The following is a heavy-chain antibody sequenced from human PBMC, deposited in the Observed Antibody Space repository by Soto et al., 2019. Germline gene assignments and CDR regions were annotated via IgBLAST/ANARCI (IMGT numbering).Heavy chain of an antibody. D-gene: IGHD3-10*01. CDR3: ASSRITMVPYGMDV. CDR1: GYTFTSYG. Sequence: ASVKVSCKASGYTFTSYGISWVRQAPGRGLEWMGWINAGNGNTKYSQKFQGRVTITRDTSASTAYMELSSLGSEDTAVYYCASSRITMVPYGMDVWGQGTTVTVSS. V-gene: IGHV1-3*01. CDR2: INAGNGNT. J-gene: IGHJ6*02.